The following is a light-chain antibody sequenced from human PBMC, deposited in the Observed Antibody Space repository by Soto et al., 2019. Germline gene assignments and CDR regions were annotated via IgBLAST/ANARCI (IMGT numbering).Light chain of an antibody. V-gene: IGLV2-14*01. J-gene: IGLJ1*01. CDR3: SSYSSSSTFYV. CDR1: SSDIGGFYY. CDR2: QVS. Sequence: QSVLTQPASVSGSPVQSITISCTGTSSDIGGFYYVSWYQHHPGKDPKLMIYQVSNRPSGGSNRFSGSKSGNTASLTISGLQAEDEADYFCSSYSSSSTFYVFGAGTKVTVL.